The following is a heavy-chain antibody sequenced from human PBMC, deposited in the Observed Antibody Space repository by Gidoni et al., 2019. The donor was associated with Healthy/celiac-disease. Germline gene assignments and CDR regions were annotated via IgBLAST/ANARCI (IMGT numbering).Heavy chain of an antibody. CDR1: GFTFSSYA. V-gene: IGHV3-23*01. Sequence: EVQLLESGGGLVQPGGSLRLSCAASGFTFSSYAMSWVRQAPGKGLEWVSAISGSGGSTYYADSVKGRFTISRDNSKNTLYLQMNSLRAEDTAVYYCAKDGNDSSGYYYGGDEYFQHWGQGTLVTVSS. J-gene: IGHJ1*01. CDR2: ISGSGGST. D-gene: IGHD3-22*01. CDR3: AKDGNDSSGYYYGGDEYFQH.